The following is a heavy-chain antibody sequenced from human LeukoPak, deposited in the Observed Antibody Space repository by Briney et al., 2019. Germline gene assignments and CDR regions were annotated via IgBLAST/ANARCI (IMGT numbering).Heavy chain of an antibody. Sequence: SETLSLTCTVSGGSISSYYWSWIRQPPGKGLEWIGYIYTSGSTNYNPSLKSRVTISVDTSKNQFSLKLSSVTAADTAVYYCARLGYYYDSSGYYPWGQGTLVTVSS. CDR1: GGSISSYY. V-gene: IGHV4-4*09. CDR2: IYTSGST. D-gene: IGHD3-22*01. J-gene: IGHJ5*02. CDR3: ARLGYYYDSSGYYP.